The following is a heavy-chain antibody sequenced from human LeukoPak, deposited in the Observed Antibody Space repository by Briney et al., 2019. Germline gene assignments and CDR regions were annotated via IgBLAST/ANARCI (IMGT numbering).Heavy chain of an antibody. V-gene: IGHV3-23*01. CDR1: GFTFSSYA. J-gene: IGHJ4*02. CDR3: AKRASGSGTSLYYFDY. CDR2: ISNSAGST. Sequence: GGSLRLSCAASGFTFSSYAMSWVRQAPGKGLEWVSVISNSAGSTFYADSVKGRFTISRDNSKNTLYLQMNSLRAEDTAVYYCAKRASGSGTSLYYFDYWGQGTLVTVAS. D-gene: IGHD3-10*01.